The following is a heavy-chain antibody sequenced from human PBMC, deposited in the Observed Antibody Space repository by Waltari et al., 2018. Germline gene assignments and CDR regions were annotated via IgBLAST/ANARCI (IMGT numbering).Heavy chain of an antibody. V-gene: IGHV4-39*07. Sequence: QLQLQESGPGLVKPSETLSLTCTVSGGSISSSSYYWGWIRQPPGKGLEWIGSIYYSGSTYDNPSLKSRVTISVDTSKNQFSLKLSSVTAADTAVYYCARVGGQQLPDYWGQGTLVTVSS. CDR1: GGSISSSSYY. J-gene: IGHJ4*02. CDR3: ARVGGQQLPDY. D-gene: IGHD6-13*01. CDR2: IYYSGST.